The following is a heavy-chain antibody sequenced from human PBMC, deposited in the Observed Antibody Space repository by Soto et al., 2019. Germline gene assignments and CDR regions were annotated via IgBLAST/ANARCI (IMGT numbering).Heavy chain of an antibody. CDR1: GYAFASYW. V-gene: IGHV5-51*01. CDR3: ARPATSTYSTGWDGGY. CDR2: IYPGDSTT. J-gene: IGHJ4*02. D-gene: IGHD6-25*01. Sequence: EVQLVQSGAEVKKPGESLKISCEGSGYAFASYWIGWVRQMPGKGLEWIGSIYPGDSTTRYSPSFQGQVTISADKSISTADLQWSSMKASDTAMYYWARPATSTYSTGWDGGYWGQGTLVTVSS.